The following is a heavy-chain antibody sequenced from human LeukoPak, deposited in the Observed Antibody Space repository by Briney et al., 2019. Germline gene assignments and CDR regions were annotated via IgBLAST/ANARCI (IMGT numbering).Heavy chain of an antibody. D-gene: IGHD4-11*01. Sequence: GGSLRLSCAASKFTFSHYGMHWVRQAPGKGLEWVAVIWNDGSSQYYADSVKGRFTVSRDNSQNTLYLRMNNLRPEDTAVYYCAKDAERGFDYSNSLDKWGQGTLVTVSS. CDR2: IWNDGSSQ. CDR1: KFTFSHYG. V-gene: IGHV3-33*06. CDR3: AKDAERGFDYSNSLDK. J-gene: IGHJ4*02.